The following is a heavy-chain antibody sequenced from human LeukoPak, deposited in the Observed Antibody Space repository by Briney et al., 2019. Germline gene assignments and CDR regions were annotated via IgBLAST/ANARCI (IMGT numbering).Heavy chain of an antibody. J-gene: IGHJ4*02. D-gene: IGHD3-22*01. V-gene: IGHV3-15*01. CDR1: GFTFSNAW. CDR2: IKSKTDGGTT. Sequence: GGSLRLSCAASGFTFSNAWMSWVRQAPGKGLEWVGRIKSKTDGGTTDYAAPVKGRFTISRDDSKNTLYLQMNSLKTEDTAVYYCTTSDYYDSKGDYWGQGTLVTVSS. CDR3: TTSDYYDSKGDY.